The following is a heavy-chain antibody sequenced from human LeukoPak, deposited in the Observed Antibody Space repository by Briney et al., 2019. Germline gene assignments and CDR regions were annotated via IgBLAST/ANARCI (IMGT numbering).Heavy chain of an antibody. V-gene: IGHV3-21*01. Sequence: GGSLRLSCAASGFTFSSYSMNWVRQAPGKGLEWVSSISSSSSYIYYADSVKGRFTISRDNAKNSLYLQMSSLRAEDTAVYYCARDRVRGAASYNWFDPWGQGTLVTVSS. CDR3: ARDRVRGAASYNWFDP. CDR2: ISSSSSYI. J-gene: IGHJ5*02. D-gene: IGHD6-13*01. CDR1: GFTFSSYS.